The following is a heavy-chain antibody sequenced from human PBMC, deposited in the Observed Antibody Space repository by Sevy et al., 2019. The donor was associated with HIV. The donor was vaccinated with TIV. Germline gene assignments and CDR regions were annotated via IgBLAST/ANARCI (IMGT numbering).Heavy chain of an antibody. CDR2: ISSSSNYI. D-gene: IGHD2-2*01. Sequence: GGSLRLSCVVSGFTFSKYPMNWVRQAPGKGLEWVSSISSSSNYIYYGDSVKGRFTISSNNAKNSLYRQMNSLRADDTAVYYCARDGGCSSTACLLYFDYWGQGTLVTVSS. CDR1: GFTFSKYP. J-gene: IGHJ4*02. CDR3: ARDGGCSSTACLLYFDY. V-gene: IGHV3-21*01.